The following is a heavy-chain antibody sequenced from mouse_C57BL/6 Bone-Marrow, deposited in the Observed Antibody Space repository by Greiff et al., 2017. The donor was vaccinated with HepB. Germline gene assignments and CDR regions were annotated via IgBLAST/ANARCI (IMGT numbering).Heavy chain of an antibody. CDR2: ISSGSSTI. Sequence: EVQVVESGGGLVKPGGSLKLSCAASGFTFSDYGMHWVRQAPEKGLEWVAYISSGSSTIYYADTVKGRFTIARDNAKNSLFQQMTSLRSEDTAMYYCATRVPYWYFDVWGTGTTVTVSS. CDR1: GFTFSDYG. V-gene: IGHV5-17*01. J-gene: IGHJ1*03. CDR3: ATRVPYWYFDV.